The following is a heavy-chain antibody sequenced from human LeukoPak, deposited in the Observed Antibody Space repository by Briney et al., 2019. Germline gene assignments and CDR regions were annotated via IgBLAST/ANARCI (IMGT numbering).Heavy chain of an antibody. Sequence: PGGSLRLSCAASGFTLSSYEMNWVRQAPGKGLEWVSYISSSGSTIYYADSVKGRFTISRDNAKNSLYLQMNSLRAEDTAVYYCARPQTYYYDSSGYPKGYYFDYWGQGTLVTVSS. V-gene: IGHV3-48*03. D-gene: IGHD3-22*01. CDR1: GFTLSSYE. J-gene: IGHJ4*02. CDR2: ISSSGSTI. CDR3: ARPQTYYYDSSGYPKGYYFDY.